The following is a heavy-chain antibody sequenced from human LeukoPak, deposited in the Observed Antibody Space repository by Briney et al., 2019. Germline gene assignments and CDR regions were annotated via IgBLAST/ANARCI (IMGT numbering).Heavy chain of an antibody. CDR3: ARDASAAGSEYFQH. V-gene: IGHV1-69*13. D-gene: IGHD6-13*01. CDR2: IIPIFGTA. Sequence: SVKVSCKASGGTFSSYAISWVRQAPGQGLEWMGGIIPIFGTANYAQKFQGRVTITADESTSTAYMELSSLRSEDTAVYYCARDASAAGSEYFQHWGQGTLVTVSS. J-gene: IGHJ1*01. CDR1: GGTFSSYA.